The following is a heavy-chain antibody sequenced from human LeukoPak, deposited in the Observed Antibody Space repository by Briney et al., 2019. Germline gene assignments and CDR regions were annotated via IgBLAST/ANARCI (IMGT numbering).Heavy chain of an antibody. V-gene: IGHV4-38-2*02. J-gene: IGHJ3*02. CDR3: ARVGYCSGGSCYSDYSDDAFDI. Sequence: SETLSLTCSVSGYSISSGYYWGWIRQPPGKGLEWIGSTYHSGSTYYNPSLKSRVTISVDTSKSHFSLKLSSVTASDTAVYYCARVGYCSGGSCYSDYSDDAFDIWGQGTMVTVSS. D-gene: IGHD2-15*01. CDR1: GYSISSGYY. CDR2: TYHSGST.